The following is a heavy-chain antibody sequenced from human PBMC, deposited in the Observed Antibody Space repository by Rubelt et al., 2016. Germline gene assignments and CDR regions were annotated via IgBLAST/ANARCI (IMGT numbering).Heavy chain of an antibody. J-gene: IGHJ4*02. Sequence: QVQLQESGPGLVKPSETLSLTCTVSGGSISSYYWSWIRQPAGKGLEWIGRIYNSGSTNYNPSLKSRVPMSVATSKNQLSLKLSSVTAADTAVYHCARDRGSSSWYGVDYWGQGTLVTVSS. CDR3: ARDRGSSSWYGVDY. D-gene: IGHD6-13*01. V-gene: IGHV4-4*07. CDR2: IYNSGST. CDR1: GGSISSYY.